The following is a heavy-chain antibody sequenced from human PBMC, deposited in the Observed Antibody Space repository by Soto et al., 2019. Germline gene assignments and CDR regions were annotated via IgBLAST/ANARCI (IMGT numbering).Heavy chain of an antibody. CDR3: AKDQRTTIHTGYGMDV. Sequence: GGSLRLSCAASGFTFSSYAMSWVRQAPGKGLEWVSAISGSSGSTYYADSVKGRFTISRDNSKNTLYLQMNSLRAEDTAVYYCAKDQRTTIHTGYGMDVWGQGTTVTVSS. CDR2: ISGSSGST. V-gene: IGHV3-23*01. D-gene: IGHD4-4*01. J-gene: IGHJ6*02. CDR1: GFTFSSYA.